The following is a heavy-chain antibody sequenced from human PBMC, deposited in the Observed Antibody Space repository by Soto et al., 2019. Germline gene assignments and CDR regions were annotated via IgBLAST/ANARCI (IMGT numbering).Heavy chain of an antibody. Sequence: ASVKVSCKASGYTFTSYAMHWVRQAPGQRLEWMGWINAGNGNTKYSQKFQGRVTITRDTSASTAYMELSSLRPEDTAVYYCAADVGGYIYGVARHWGPGTLVTGSS. J-gene: IGHJ4*02. V-gene: IGHV1-3*01. CDR2: INAGNGNT. CDR1: GYTFTSYA. D-gene: IGHD4-17*01. CDR3: AADVGGYIYGVARH.